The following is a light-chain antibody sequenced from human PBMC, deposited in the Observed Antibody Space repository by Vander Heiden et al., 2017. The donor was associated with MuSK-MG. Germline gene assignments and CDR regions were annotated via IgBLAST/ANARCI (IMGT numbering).Light chain of an antibody. CDR1: ISNIGAGYD. V-gene: IGLV1-40*01. CDR3: QSYDSSLSGFYV. CDR2: GNS. J-gene: IGLJ1*01. Sequence: QSVLTQPPSVSGAPGQGVTISCTGSISNIGAGYDVHWYQQLPGTAPKLLIYGNSNRPSGVPDRFSGSKSGTSASLAITGLQAEDEADDYCQSYDSSLSGFYVFGTGTKVTVL.